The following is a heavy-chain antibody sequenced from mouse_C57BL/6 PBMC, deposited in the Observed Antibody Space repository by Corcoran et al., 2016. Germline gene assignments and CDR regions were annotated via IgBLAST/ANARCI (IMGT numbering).Heavy chain of an antibody. V-gene: IGHV3-6*01. CDR3: ARADYGNSFAY. D-gene: IGHD2-1*01. CDR2: ISYDGSN. Sequence: DVQLQESGPGLVKPSQSLSLTCSVTGYSITSGYYWNWIRQFPGNKLEWMGYISYDGSNNYNPSLKNRISITRDTSKNQFFLKLNSVTTEDTATYYCARADYGNSFAYWGQGTLVTVSA. CDR1: GYSITSGYY. J-gene: IGHJ3*01.